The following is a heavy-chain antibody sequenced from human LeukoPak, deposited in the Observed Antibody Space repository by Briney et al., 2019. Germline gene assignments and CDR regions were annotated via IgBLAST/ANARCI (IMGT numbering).Heavy chain of an antibody. V-gene: IGHV1-24*01. Sequence: ASVKVSCKVSGYTLTELSMHWVRQAPGKGLEWMGGFDPEDGETIYAQKFQGRVTMTEDTSTDTAYMELSSLRSEDTAVYYCATDQRMIPRDAFDIWGQGTMVTASS. J-gene: IGHJ3*02. CDR3: ATDQRMIPRDAFDI. D-gene: IGHD3-22*01. CDR1: GYTLTELS. CDR2: FDPEDGET.